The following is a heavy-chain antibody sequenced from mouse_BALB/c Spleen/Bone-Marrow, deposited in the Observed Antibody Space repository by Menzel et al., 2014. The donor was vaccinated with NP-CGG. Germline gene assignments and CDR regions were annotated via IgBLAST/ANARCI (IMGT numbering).Heavy chain of an antibody. V-gene: IGHV1-37*01. J-gene: IGHJ3*01. CDR1: GYSFTGYF. Sequence: VQLQQPGPELVKPGASVKISCKASGYSFTGYFMNWMKQSHGKSLEWIGRINPYNGDPFYNQKFKGKATLTVDKSPSTAHMELLSLTSKDSAVYYCGRGNYDYDSWFGYWGQGTLVTVSA. D-gene: IGHD2-4*01. CDR2: INPYNGDP. CDR3: GRGNYDYDSWFGY.